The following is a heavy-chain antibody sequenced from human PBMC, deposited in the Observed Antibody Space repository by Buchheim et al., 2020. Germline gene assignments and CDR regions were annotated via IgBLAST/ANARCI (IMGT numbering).Heavy chain of an antibody. V-gene: IGHV3-23*01. CDR3: GKDYDSSGYYITGDY. CDR1: GFTFSSYA. CDR2: ITGSGGST. J-gene: IGHJ4*02. Sequence: EVQLLESGGGLVQPGGSLRLSCAASGFTFSSYAMSWVRQAPGKGLEWVSGITGSGGSTYYADSVKGRFTISRDNSKNTVYLQMNSLRAEDTAVYYCGKDYDSSGYYITGDYWGQGTL. D-gene: IGHD3-22*01.